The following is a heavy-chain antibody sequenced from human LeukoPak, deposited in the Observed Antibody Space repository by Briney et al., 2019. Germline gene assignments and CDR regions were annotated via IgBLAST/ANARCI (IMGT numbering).Heavy chain of an antibody. CDR3: ARDRKGYDSSGYPGYY. Sequence: SETLSLTCAVYGGSFSGYYWSWIRQPPGKGLEWIGEINHSGSTNYNPSLKSRVTISVDTSKKQFSLKLSSVTAADTAVYYCARDRKGYDSSGYPGYYWGQGTLVTVSS. D-gene: IGHD3-22*01. J-gene: IGHJ4*02. V-gene: IGHV4-34*01. CDR2: INHSGST. CDR1: GGSFSGYY.